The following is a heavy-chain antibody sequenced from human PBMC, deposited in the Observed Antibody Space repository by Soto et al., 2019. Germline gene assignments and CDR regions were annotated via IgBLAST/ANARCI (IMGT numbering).Heavy chain of an antibody. CDR3: ASDWGGGSYNPSITMIVVGPFDP. CDR1: GGSISSGGYY. Sequence: SETLSLTCTVSGGSISSGGYYWSWIRQHPGKGLEWIGYIYYSGSTYYNPSLKSRVTISVDTSKNQFSLKLSSVTAADTAVYYCASDWGGGSYNPSITMIVVGPFDPWGQGTLVTVSS. J-gene: IGHJ5*02. V-gene: IGHV4-31*03. D-gene: IGHD3-22*01. CDR2: IYYSGST.